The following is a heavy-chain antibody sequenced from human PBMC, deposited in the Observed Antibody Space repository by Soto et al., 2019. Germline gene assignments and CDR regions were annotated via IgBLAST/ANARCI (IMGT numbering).Heavy chain of an antibody. CDR2: INHSGST. CDR1: GGSFSGYY. Sequence: QVQLQQWGTGLLKPSETLSLTCAVYGGSFSGYYWSWIRQPPGKGLEWIGEINHSGSTNYNPSLKSRVTISVDTSKNQFSLKLSSVTAADTAVYYCARGLLGLAPLQYYYYYYYMDVWGKGTTVTVSS. J-gene: IGHJ6*03. D-gene: IGHD1-1*01. CDR3: ARGLLGLAPLQYYYYYYYMDV. V-gene: IGHV4-34*01.